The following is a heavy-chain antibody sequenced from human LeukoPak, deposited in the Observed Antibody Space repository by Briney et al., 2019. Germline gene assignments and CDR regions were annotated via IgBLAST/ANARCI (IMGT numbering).Heavy chain of an antibody. D-gene: IGHD3-22*01. CDR1: GGTFSSYA. CDR2: IIPIFGTA. CDR3: ARRNDSSGYSLDY. J-gene: IGHJ4*02. V-gene: IGHV1-69*05. Sequence: SVKVSCKASGGTFSSYAISWVRQAPGQGLEWMGGIIPIFGTANYAQKFQGRVTITTDESTSTAYMELSSLRSEDTAVYYCARRNDSSGYSLDYWGQGTLVTVSS.